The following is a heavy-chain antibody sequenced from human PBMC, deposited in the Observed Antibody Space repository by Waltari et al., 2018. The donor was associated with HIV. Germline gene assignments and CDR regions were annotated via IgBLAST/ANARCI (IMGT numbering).Heavy chain of an antibody. J-gene: IGHJ4*02. CDR2: ITPMCGTE. Sequence: QVQVVQSGAEVKKPGSSVMVSCKASGGTFSSYAISWVRQAPGQGLEWMGGITPMCGTENDRVKCQGRVTITADEYTSTAYMELSSRRAEDTAVYYWARDLREYCSGGSCYSAFGDWGQGTLVTVSS. V-gene: IGHV1-69*01. CDR1: GGTFSSYA. D-gene: IGHD2-15*01. CDR3: ARDLREYCSGGSCYSAFGD.